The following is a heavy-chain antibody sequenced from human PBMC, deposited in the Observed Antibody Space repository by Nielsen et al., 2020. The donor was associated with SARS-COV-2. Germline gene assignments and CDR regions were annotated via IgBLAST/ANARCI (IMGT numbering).Heavy chain of an antibody. Sequence: GGSLRLSCAASGFTFDDYGMSWVRQAPGKGLEWVSGINWNGGSTGYADSVKGRFTISRDNAKNSLYLQMNSLRAEDTALYHCARAPGFVVVVAAKGVWFDPWGQGTLVTVSS. CDR2: INWNGGST. CDR3: ARAPGFVVVVAAKGVWFDP. CDR1: GFTFDDYG. V-gene: IGHV3-20*01. D-gene: IGHD2-15*01. J-gene: IGHJ5*02.